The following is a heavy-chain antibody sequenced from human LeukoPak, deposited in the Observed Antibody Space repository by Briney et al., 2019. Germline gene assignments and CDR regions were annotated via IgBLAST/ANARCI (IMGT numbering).Heavy chain of an antibody. CDR1: GYTFTSYD. Sequence: ASVKVSCKASGYTFTSYDISWVRQAPGQGLEWMGRIIPIFGTANYAQKFQGRVTITTDESTSTAYMELSSLRSEDTAVYYCARGGDGYNYVSDYWGQGTLVTVSS. J-gene: IGHJ4*02. D-gene: IGHD5-24*01. CDR2: IIPIFGTA. CDR3: ARGGDGYNYVSDY. V-gene: IGHV1-69*05.